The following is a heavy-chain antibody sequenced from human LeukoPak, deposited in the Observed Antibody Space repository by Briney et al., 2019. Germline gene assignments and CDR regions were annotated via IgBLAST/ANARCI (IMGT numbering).Heavy chain of an antibody. Sequence: ASVKVSCKASGYTFSSYGISWVRQATGQGLEWMGWMNPNSGNTGYAQKFQGRVTITRNTSISTAYMELSSLRSEDTAVYYCARLRITMVRGVIASSKYYYYMDVWGKGTTVTISS. CDR3: ARLRITMVRGVIASSKYYYYMDV. V-gene: IGHV1-8*03. J-gene: IGHJ6*03. CDR2: MNPNSGNT. D-gene: IGHD3-10*01. CDR1: GYTFSSYG.